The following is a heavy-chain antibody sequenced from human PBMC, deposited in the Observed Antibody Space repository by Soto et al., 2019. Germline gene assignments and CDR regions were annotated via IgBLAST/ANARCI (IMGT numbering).Heavy chain of an antibody. D-gene: IGHD2-15*01. J-gene: IGHJ6*03. CDR1: GFTFSSYG. CDR3: ARELGYCSGGSCSGDYYYYYYMDV. V-gene: IGHV3-33*01. CDR2: IWYDGSNK. Sequence: QVQLVESGGGVVQPGRSLRLSCAASGFTFSSYGMHWVRQAPGKGLEWVAVIWYDGSNKYYAESVKGRFTISRDNSKNTLYLQMNSLRAEDTAVYYCARELGYCSGGSCSGDYYYYYYMDVWGKGTTVTVSS.